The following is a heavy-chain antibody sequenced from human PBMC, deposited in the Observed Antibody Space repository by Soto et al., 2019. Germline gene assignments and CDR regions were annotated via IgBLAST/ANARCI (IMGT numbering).Heavy chain of an antibody. D-gene: IGHD1-20*01. V-gene: IGHV3-74*01. J-gene: IGHJ4*02. CDR3: APMPYSWNDWEVDY. CDR2: INSDGSST. CDR1: GFTFSSYW. Sequence: GGSLRLSCAASGFTFSSYWMHWVRQAPGKGLVWVSVINSDGSSTSYADSVKGRFTISRDNAKNTLYLQMNSLRAEDTAVYYCAPMPYSWNDWEVDYWGQGTLVTVSS.